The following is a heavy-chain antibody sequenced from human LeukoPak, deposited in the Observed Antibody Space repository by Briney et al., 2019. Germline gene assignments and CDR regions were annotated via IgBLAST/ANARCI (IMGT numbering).Heavy chain of an antibody. D-gene: IGHD3-22*01. Sequence: SETLSLTCTVSGGSISSYYWSWLRQPPGKGLEWIGYIYYSGSTNYNPSLKSRVTISVDTSKNQFSLKLSSVTAADTAVYYCARSGGYYSHFDYWGQGTLVTVSS. CDR2: IYYSGST. V-gene: IGHV4-59*01. J-gene: IGHJ4*02. CDR1: GGSISSYY. CDR3: ARSGGYYSHFDY.